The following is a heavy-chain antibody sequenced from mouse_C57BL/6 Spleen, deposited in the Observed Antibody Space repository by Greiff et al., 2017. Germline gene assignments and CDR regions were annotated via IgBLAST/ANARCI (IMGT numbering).Heavy chain of an antibody. CDR2: IDPSDSYT. J-gene: IGHJ2*01. CDR3: ARSDYGSSYEYFDY. D-gene: IGHD1-1*01. V-gene: IGHV1-69*01. CDR1: GYTFTSYW. Sequence: QVQLQQPGAELVMPGASVKLSCKASGYTFTSYWMHWVKQRPGQGLEWIGEIDPSDSYTNYNQKFKGKSTLTVDKSSSTAYMQLSSLTSEDSAVYYCARSDYGSSYEYFDYWGQGTTLTVSS.